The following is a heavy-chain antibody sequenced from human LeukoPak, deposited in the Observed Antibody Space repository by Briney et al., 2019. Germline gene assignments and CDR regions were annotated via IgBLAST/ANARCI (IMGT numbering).Heavy chain of an antibody. V-gene: IGHV4-39*07. J-gene: IGHJ4*02. Sequence: PSETLSLTCTVSGGSISSSSYYWGWIRQPPGKGLEWIGSIDYSGSTYYHPSLKSRVTISVDTSKNQFSLKLSSVTAADTAVYYCARGEGIAVAGVPDYWGQGTLVTVSS. CDR1: GGSISSSSYY. CDR2: IDYSGST. D-gene: IGHD6-19*01. CDR3: ARGEGIAVAGVPDY.